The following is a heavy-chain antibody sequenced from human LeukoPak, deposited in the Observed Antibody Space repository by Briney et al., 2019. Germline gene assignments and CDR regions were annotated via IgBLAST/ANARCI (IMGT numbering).Heavy chain of an antibody. CDR2: INHSGST. J-gene: IGHJ4*02. V-gene: IGHV4-34*01. CDR1: GGSFSSYY. CDR3: ARERPSYYDILTGYYPRSLPYYFDY. D-gene: IGHD3-9*01. Sequence: SETLSLTCAVYGGSFSSYYWSWIRQPPGKGLEWIGEINHSGSTNYDPSLKSRVTISVDTSKNQFSLKLSSVTAADTAVYYCARERPSYYDILTGYYPRSLPYYFDYWGQGTLVTVSS.